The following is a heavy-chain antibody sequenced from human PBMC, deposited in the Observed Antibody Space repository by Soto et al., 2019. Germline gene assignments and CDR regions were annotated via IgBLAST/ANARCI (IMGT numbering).Heavy chain of an antibody. J-gene: IGHJ4*02. Sequence: ASLKVSCKASGYTFTSYYMHWVRQAPGQGLEWMGIINPSGGSTSYAQKFQGRVTMTRDTSTSTVYMELSSLRSEDTAVYYCARNVESEAGPDYWGQGTLVTGSP. CDR1: GYTFTSYY. CDR2: INPSGGST. D-gene: IGHD3-3*01. CDR3: ARNVESEAGPDY. V-gene: IGHV1-46*01.